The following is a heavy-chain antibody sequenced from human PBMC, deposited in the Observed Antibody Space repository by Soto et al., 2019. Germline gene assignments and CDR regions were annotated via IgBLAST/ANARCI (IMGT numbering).Heavy chain of an antibody. J-gene: IGHJ4*02. V-gene: IGHV1-69*19. CDR1: GGTFNTYA. Sequence: QVQLVQSGAEMKKPGSSVKVSCQSSGGTFNTYAMNWVRQAPGQGPEWMGDISPMFGAANYAPKFQGRVTITADESTGTSSMQVNSLTSEDTALYFGARDVQGHTPAFVYWGQGTMVIVSS. D-gene: IGHD6-6*01. CDR3: ARDVQGHTPAFVY. CDR2: ISPMFGAA.